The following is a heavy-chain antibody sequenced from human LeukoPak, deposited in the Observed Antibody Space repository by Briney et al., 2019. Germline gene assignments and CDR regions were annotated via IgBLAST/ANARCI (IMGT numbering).Heavy chain of an antibody. V-gene: IGHV4-59*08. J-gene: IGHJ2*01. CDR3: ARHEAPGYCSGGSCYNYWYFDL. CDR1: GGSIRNYY. D-gene: IGHD2-15*01. CDR2: IYYSGSS. Sequence: SETLSLTCTVSGGSIRNYYWSWIRQPPGEGLEWIGYIYYSGSSNYNPSLKSRVTISVDTSKNQFSLKLSSVTAADTAVYYCARHEAPGYCSGGSCYNYWYFDLWGRGTLVTVSS.